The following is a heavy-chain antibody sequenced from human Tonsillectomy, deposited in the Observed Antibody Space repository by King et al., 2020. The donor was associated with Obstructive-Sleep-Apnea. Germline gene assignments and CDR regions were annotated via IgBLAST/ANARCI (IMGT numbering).Heavy chain of an antibody. Sequence: VQLVESGGGLVKPGGSLRLSCAASGFTFSDYYMTWIRQAPGKGLEWVSYISSSGSTTYHADSVKGRFTISRDNAKNSLYLQMNSLRAEDTAVYYWSRNTGPFYFYNCPYSLYYWGQGTLVTGSS. J-gene: IGHJ4*02. CDR2: ISSSGSTT. CDR1: GFTFSDYY. D-gene: IGHD2-21*01. CDR3: SRNTGPFYFYNCPYSLYY. V-gene: IGHV3-11*01.